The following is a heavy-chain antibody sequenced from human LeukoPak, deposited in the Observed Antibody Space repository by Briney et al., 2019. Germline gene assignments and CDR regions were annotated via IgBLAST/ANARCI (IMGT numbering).Heavy chain of an antibody. Sequence: GGSLRLSCVASGFSFSSYSMNWVRQAPGKGLEWVSYINSSSSTIYYADSVKGRFTISRDNAKNSLYLQMNSLRAEDTAVYYCARRGSAVTGPAFDIWGQGTVVTVSS. CDR1: GFSFSSYS. CDR2: INSSSSTI. CDR3: ARRGSAVTGPAFDI. J-gene: IGHJ3*02. V-gene: IGHV3-48*04. D-gene: IGHD6-19*01.